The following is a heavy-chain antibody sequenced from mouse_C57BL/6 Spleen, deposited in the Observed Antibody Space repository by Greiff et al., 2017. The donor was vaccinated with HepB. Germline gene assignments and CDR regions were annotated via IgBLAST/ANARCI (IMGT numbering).Heavy chain of an antibody. Sequence: VHVKQSGPELVKPGASVKISCKASGYSFTGYYMNWVKQSPEKSLEWIGEINPSTGGTTYNQKFKAKATLTVDKSSSTAYMQLKSLTSEDSAVYYCARNGYDEFGAMDYWGQGTSVTVSS. V-gene: IGHV1-42*01. CDR1: GYSFTGYY. J-gene: IGHJ4*01. D-gene: IGHD2-2*01. CDR2: INPSTGGT. CDR3: ARNGYDEFGAMDY.